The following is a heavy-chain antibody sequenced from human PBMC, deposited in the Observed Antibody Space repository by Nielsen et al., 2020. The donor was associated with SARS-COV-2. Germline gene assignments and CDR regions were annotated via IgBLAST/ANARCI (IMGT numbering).Heavy chain of an antibody. CDR2: IHPGDSNT. V-gene: IGHV5-51*01. D-gene: IGHD1-14*01. Sequence: GESLKISCKGSGYSFTSYWIGWVRQMPGKGLEWMGIIHPGDSNTRYSPSFQGQVTISADKSINTAYLHWSSLKASDTAMYYCARHRDLPTVGYYYYYMDVWGKGTTVTVSS. J-gene: IGHJ6*03. CDR1: GYSFTSYW. CDR3: ARHRDLPTVGYYYYYMDV.